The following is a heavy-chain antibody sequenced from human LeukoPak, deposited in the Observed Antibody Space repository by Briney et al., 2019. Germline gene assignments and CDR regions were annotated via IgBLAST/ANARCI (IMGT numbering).Heavy chain of an antibody. CDR2: INPNSGGT. CDR3: ARDGGYCSGGSCNGHFDY. CDR1: GYTFTGCY. Sequence: ASVKVSCKASGYTFTGCYMHWVRQAPGQGLEWMGWINPNSGGTNYAQKFQGRVTMTRDTSISTAYMELSRLRSDDTAVYYCARDGGYCSGGSCNGHFDYWGQGTLVTVSS. J-gene: IGHJ4*02. D-gene: IGHD2-15*01. V-gene: IGHV1-2*02.